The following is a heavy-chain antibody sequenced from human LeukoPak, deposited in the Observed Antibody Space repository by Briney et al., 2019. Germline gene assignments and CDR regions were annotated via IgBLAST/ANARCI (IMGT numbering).Heavy chain of an antibody. CDR2: MDPNSDNT. V-gene: IGHV1-8*01. CDR1: GYTFTSYD. Sequence: GASVKVSCKASGYTFTSYDIHWVRQATGQGLEWMGWMDPNSDNTVYAEKFQGRITMTRNTSITTAYMELRSLRSEDTAVYYSMSTSNWGSVIFDCWGQGTLVTVSS. CDR3: MSTSNWGSVIFDC. D-gene: IGHD7-27*01. J-gene: IGHJ4*02.